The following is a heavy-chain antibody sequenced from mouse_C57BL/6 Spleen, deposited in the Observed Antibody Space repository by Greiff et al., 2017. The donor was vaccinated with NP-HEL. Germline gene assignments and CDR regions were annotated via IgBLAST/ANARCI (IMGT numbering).Heavy chain of an antibody. CDR1: GYSFTDYN. CDR3: ALVATYLSYWYFDV. V-gene: IGHV1-39*01. Sequence: EVQLQQSGPELVKPGASVKISCKASGYSFTDYNMNWVKQSNGKSLEWIGVINPNYGTTSYNQKFKGKATLTVDQSSSTAYMQLKSLTSEDSAVYYCALVATYLSYWYFDVWGTGTTVTVSS. J-gene: IGHJ1*03. CDR2: INPNYGTT. D-gene: IGHD1-1*01.